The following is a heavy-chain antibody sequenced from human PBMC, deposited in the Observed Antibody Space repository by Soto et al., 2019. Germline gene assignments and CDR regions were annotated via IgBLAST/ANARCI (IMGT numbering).Heavy chain of an antibody. D-gene: IGHD3-22*01. CDR3: ARGPFYYDGSGSYVH. J-gene: IGHJ4*02. CDR2: INPNSGGT. V-gene: IGHV1-2*04. CDR1: GYTFTGYY. Sequence: QVQLVQSGAEVKKPGASVKVSCKASGYTFTGYYMHWVRQAPGQGLEWIGWINPNSGGTNYAQKCKGWFTMSRDTSISTAYMELSMLISDDAAVYFFARGPFYYDGSGSYVHWGQGTLVIVSS.